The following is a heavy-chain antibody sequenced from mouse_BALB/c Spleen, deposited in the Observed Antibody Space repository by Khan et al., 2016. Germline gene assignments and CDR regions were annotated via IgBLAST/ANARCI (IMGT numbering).Heavy chain of an antibody. CDR2: ISYSGST. CDR1: GYSITSDYA. CDR3: TRSHYYGYWFFDV. V-gene: IGHV3-2*02. Sequence: EVQLQESGPGLVKPSQSLSLTCTVTGYSITSDYAWNWIRQFPGNKLEWMAYISYSGSTGYNPSLKSRISITRDTSKNQFFLQLNSVTTEDTATYYCTRSHYYGYWFFDVWGAGTTVTVSS. D-gene: IGHD1-2*01. J-gene: IGHJ1*01.